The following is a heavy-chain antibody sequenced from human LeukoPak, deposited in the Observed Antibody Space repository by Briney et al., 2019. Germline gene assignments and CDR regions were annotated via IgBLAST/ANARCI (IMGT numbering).Heavy chain of an antibody. CDR3: AKVGSYDRSGYYFSD. V-gene: IGHV4-59*11. D-gene: IGHD3-22*01. CDR2: IYHSGGN. CDR1: GGSISSHY. Sequence: SEALSLPCSVSGGSISSHYWSWIRQPPGKALEWIGYIYHSGGNRYNPSLKSRVTISLDTSKNQLSLQLSSVTAADTAVYYCAKVGSYDRSGYYFSDWGQGTLVTVSS. J-gene: IGHJ4*02.